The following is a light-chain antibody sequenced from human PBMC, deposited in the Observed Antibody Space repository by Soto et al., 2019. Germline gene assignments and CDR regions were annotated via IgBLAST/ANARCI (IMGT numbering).Light chain of an antibody. Sequence: QSVLTQPASVSGSPGPSITISCTGTSSDVGGYNYVSWYQQHPGKAPKLMIYDVSNRPSGVSNRFSGSKSGNTASLTISGLQAEDEADYYCSSYTSSSTYVFGTGTSHRP. CDR1: SSDVGGYNY. V-gene: IGLV2-14*01. CDR2: DVS. J-gene: IGLJ1*01. CDR3: SSYTSSSTYV.